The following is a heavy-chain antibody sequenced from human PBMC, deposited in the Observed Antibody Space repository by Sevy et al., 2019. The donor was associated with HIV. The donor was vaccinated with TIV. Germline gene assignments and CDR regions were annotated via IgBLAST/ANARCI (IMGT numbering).Heavy chain of an antibody. V-gene: IGHV3-30-3*01. CDR3: VRERARSITFDI. CDR2: VSFDGGSK. J-gene: IGHJ3*02. Sequence: GGSLRLSCEASGFTFNNFPIHWVRQAPGKGLEWVAVVSFDGGSKYYADSVRGRLTVSRYNSKNTVYLQLNSLGAEDTADYYWVRERARSITFDIWGQGTLVTVSS. D-gene: IGHD3-16*01. CDR1: GFTFNNFP.